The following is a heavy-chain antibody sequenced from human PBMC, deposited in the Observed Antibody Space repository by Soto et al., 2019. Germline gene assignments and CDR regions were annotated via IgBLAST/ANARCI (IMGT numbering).Heavy chain of an antibody. D-gene: IGHD2-2*01. CDR1: GGTFSSYA. CDR2: IIPIFGTA. J-gene: IGHJ6*02. Sequence: ASVKVSCKASGGTFSSYAISWVRQAPGQGLEWMGGIIPIFGTANYAQKFQGRVTITADESTSTAYMELSSLRSEDTAVYYCARDKDIVVVPAARHYYGMDVWGQGTTVTVSS. V-gene: IGHV1-69*13. CDR3: ARDKDIVVVPAARHYYGMDV.